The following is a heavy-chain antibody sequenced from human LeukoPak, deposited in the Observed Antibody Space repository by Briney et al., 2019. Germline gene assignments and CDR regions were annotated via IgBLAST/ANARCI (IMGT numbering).Heavy chain of an antibody. V-gene: IGHV4-39*01. CDR1: GGSISSSSYY. J-gene: IGHJ4*02. CDR3: ARHRSGWLQSSFDY. Sequence: SKTLSLTCTVSGGSISSSSYYWDWVRQPPGKGLEWIGNIYYSGDTQHNPSLTSRVAISLDTSTNQFSLKLSSVTAADTAVYYCARHRSGWLQSSFDYWGQGTLVTVSS. D-gene: IGHD5-24*01. CDR2: IYYSGDT.